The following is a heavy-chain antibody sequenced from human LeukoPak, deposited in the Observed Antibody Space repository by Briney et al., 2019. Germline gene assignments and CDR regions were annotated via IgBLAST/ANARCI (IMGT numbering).Heavy chain of an antibody. CDR3: ARELNWDQRGAGFDY. CDR2: ISSSSSYI. CDR1: GFTFSSYS. D-gene: IGHD6-19*01. J-gene: IGHJ4*02. V-gene: IGHV3-21*01. Sequence: PGGSLRLSCAASGFTFSSYSMNWVRQAPGKGLEWVSSISSSSSYIYYADSVKGRSTISRDNAKNSLYLQMNSLRAEDTAVYYCARELNWDQRGAGFDYWGQGTLVTVSS.